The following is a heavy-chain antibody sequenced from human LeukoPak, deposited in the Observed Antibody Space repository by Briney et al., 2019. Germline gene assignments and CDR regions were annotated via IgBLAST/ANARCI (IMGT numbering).Heavy chain of an antibody. CDR3: ARDVHFDSSAFYFDL. D-gene: IGHD3-22*01. J-gene: IGHJ4*02. V-gene: IGHV4-61*02. CDR2: IYTSGRT. Sequence: SETLSLTCTVSGGSISSGSFYWSWIRQPAGKGLECIGRIYTSGRTDYNPSLKSRVTISVDTSKNQFSLKLSSVTAADTAVYYCARDVHFDSSAFYFDLWGQGSLVAVSS. CDR1: GGSISSGSFY.